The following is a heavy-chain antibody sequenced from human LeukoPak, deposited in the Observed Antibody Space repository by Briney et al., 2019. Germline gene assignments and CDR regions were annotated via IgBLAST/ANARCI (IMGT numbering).Heavy chain of an antibody. J-gene: IGHJ4*02. CDR3: ARKSMVRGAASTDDHDY. Sequence: SETLSLTCTVSSGSISSSSYYWGWIRQPPGKGLEWIGSIYYSGSTYYNPSLKSRVTISVDTSKNQFSLKLSSVTAADTAVYYCARKSMVRGAASTDDHDYWGQGTLVTVSS. D-gene: IGHD3-10*01. CDR1: SGSISSSSYY. CDR2: IYYSGST. V-gene: IGHV4-39*01.